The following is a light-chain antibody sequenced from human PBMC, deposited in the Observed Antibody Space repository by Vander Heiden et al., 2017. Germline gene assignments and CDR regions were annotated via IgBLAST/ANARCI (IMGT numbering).Light chain of an antibody. CDR3: QQSHSNPYT. J-gene: IGKJ2*01. Sequence: IQMTHPPSSLSASVGDRITITCRASQSITIYLDWYQQKLGKAPKLLIYATSNLQSGVPSRFSGGGSGTDFTLTISSLQPEDFAIYYCQQSHSNPYTFGQGTKLEIK. CDR2: ATS. CDR1: QSITIY. V-gene: IGKV1-39*01.